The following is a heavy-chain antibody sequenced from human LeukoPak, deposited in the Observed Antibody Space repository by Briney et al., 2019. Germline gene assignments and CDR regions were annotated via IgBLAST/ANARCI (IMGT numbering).Heavy chain of an antibody. Sequence: SETLSLTCTVSGGSIGTYYWSWIRQPPGKGLEYIAYIYYTGSTDYNPSFKSRDRMSLDTSKNQFSLVLNSVTAADTAVYYCARGRYGGGWYDYWGQGTLVTVSS. J-gene: IGHJ4*02. D-gene: IGHD6-19*01. CDR2: IYYTGST. CDR3: ARGRYGGGWYDY. V-gene: IGHV4-59*01. CDR1: GGSIGTYY.